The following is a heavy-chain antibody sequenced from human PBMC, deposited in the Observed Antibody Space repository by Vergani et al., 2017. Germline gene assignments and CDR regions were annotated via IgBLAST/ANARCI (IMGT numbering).Heavy chain of an antibody. CDR2: IDYSGIT. CDR1: GGSISSGDYY. CDR3: ARDQSYGDYVVDY. D-gene: IGHD4-17*01. V-gene: IGHV4-31*01. J-gene: IGHJ4*02. Sequence: QVQLQESGPGLVKPSETLSLTCTVSGGSISSGDYYWSWIRQPPGQGREWIGYIDYSGITYYNPSLKSLVTISVDTSKNQFSLKLSAVTAADAAVYYCARDQSYGDYVVDYWGQGTLVTVSS.